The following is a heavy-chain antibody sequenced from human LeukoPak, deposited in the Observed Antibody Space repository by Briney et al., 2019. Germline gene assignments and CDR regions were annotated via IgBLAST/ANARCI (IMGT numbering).Heavy chain of an antibody. V-gene: IGHV1-2*02. Sequence: ASVTVSCKASGYTFTGYYMHWVGQAPGQGLEWMGWINPNSGGTNYAQKFQGRVTITRDTSIRTAYMEVSRLRCDDTGVYYCASGGYALYYAIFPGYYPDFDYWGQGTLVTVSS. CDR3: ASGGYALYYAIFPGYYPDFDY. D-gene: IGHD3-9*01. J-gene: IGHJ4*02. CDR1: GYTFTGYY. CDR2: INPNSGGT.